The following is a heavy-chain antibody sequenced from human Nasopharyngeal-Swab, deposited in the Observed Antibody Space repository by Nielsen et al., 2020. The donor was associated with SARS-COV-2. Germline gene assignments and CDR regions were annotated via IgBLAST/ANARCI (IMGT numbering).Heavy chain of an antibody. CDR1: GYDFAGYW. J-gene: IGHJ5*02. V-gene: IGHV5-51*01. CDR2: IYPDHSGT. CDR3: ARNMGYFHTSIWLDP. Sequence: GESLKISCKTSGYDFAGYWIAWVRQKPGQGLEWMGIIYPDHSGTKYSPSFRGQVTFSVDKSISTVYLQWSNLEASDTAMYYCARNMGYFHTSIWLDPWGQGTLVTVSS. D-gene: IGHD2/OR15-2a*01.